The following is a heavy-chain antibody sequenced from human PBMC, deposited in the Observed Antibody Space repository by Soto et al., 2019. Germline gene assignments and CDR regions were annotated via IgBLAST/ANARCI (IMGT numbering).Heavy chain of an antibody. CDR2: TYYRSKWYN. V-gene: IGHV6-1*01. CDR1: GYSVSSNSAA. Sequence: SQTLSLTCAMSGYSVSSNSAAWNWIMQSPSRGLEWLGRTYYRSKWYNDYAVSVKSRIIINPDTSKNQFSLQLNSVTPEDTAVYYCVRDLGGFHYWGQATLVTVSS. D-gene: IGHD1-26*01. CDR3: VRDLGGFHY. J-gene: IGHJ4*02.